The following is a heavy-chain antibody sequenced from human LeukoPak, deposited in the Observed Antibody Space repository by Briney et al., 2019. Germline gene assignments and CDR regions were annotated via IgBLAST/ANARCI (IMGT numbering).Heavy chain of an antibody. CDR3: ARFGRIAAAGTGYYYYMDV. CDR2: INHSGST. D-gene: IGHD6-13*01. Sequence: PSETLSLTCAVYGGSFSGYYWSWIRQPPGKGLEWIGEINHSGSTNYNPSLKSRVTISVDTSKNQFSLKLSPVTAADTAVYYCARFGRIAAAGTGYYYYMDVWGKGTTVTVSS. V-gene: IGHV4-34*01. J-gene: IGHJ6*03. CDR1: GGSFSGYY.